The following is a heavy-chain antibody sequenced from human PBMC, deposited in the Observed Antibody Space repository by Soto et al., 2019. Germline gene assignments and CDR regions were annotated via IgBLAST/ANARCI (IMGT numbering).Heavy chain of an antibody. CDR2: IYYSGST. J-gene: IGHJ4*02. CDR3: ARRRGSYFSTRFDY. D-gene: IGHD1-26*01. V-gene: IGHV4-59*08. CDR1: GGSISSYY. Sequence: QVQLQESGPGLVKPSETLSLTCTVSGGSISSYYWSWIRQPPGKGLEWIGYIYYSGSTNYNPSPESRVTISVDTSKDQFSLKLSSVTAADTAVYYCARRRGSYFSTRFDYWGQGTLGTVSS.